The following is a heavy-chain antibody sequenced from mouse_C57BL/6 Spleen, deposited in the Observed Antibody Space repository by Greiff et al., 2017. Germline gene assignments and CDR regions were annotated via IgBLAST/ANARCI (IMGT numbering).Heavy chain of an antibody. J-gene: IGHJ4*01. V-gene: IGHV1-64*01. CDR2: IHPNSGST. D-gene: IGHD2-5*01. Sequence: VQLQQPGAELVKPGASVKLSCKASGYTFTSYWMHWVKQRPGQGLEWIGMIHPNSGSTNYNEKFKSKATLTVDKSSSTAYMQLSSLTSEDSAVYYCARPGYSNYNAMDYWGQGTSVTVSS. CDR1: GYTFTSYW. CDR3: ARPGYSNYNAMDY.